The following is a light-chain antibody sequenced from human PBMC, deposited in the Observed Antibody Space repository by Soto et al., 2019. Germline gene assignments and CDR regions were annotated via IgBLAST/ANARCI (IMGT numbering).Light chain of an antibody. Sequence: AIPMTQSPSSLSASVGDRVTITCRASQGIKNDLGWYQQKPGKAPKLLIYAASSLQSGVPSRFSGSGSGTDFTLTISSLQPEDFATYYCLQDYNYPLTFGGGTKVEIK. V-gene: IGKV1-6*01. CDR1: QGIKND. CDR2: AAS. CDR3: LQDYNYPLT. J-gene: IGKJ4*01.